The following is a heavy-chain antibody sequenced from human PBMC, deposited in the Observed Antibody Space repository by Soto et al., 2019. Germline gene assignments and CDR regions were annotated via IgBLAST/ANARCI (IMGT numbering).Heavy chain of an antibody. CDR3: ARSYGSGTWDAFDI. D-gene: IGHD3-10*01. J-gene: IGHJ3*02. V-gene: IGHV3-23*01. CDR2: ISGSGGRT. Sequence: EVQLLESGGGLVQPGGSLRLSCAASGFTFSNYAMSWVRQAPGKGPEWVSCISGSGGRTYYADSVKGRFTISRDNPKNTLYLQMNSLRGEDTAVYYCARSYGSGTWDAFDIWGQGTMVTVSS. CDR1: GFTFSNYA.